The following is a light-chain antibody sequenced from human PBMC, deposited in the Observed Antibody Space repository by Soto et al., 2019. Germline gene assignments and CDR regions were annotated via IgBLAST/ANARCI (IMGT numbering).Light chain of an antibody. Sequence: EIVMTQSPATLSVSPGERATLSCRASQSVSSNLAWYQQKPGQAPRLLIYGASTRATGIPARFSGSGSGTEFTLTISSLQSEDFAVYYCQQYNNWMTFVQGTKVEIK. J-gene: IGKJ1*01. CDR2: GAS. CDR1: QSVSSN. V-gene: IGKV3-15*01. CDR3: QQYNNWMT.